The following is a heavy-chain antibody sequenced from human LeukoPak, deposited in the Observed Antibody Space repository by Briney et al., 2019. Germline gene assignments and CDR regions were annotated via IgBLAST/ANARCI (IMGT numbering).Heavy chain of an antibody. V-gene: IGHV3-23*01. CDR3: ARGRSSMVRGYYYYYMDV. D-gene: IGHD3-10*01. CDR2: ISGSGGST. J-gene: IGHJ6*03. Sequence: GGSPRLSCAASGFTFSSYGMSGLRRAPGKGLEGVSAISGSGGSTYYAESVKGRFTISRDNSKNTLYLQMNSLRAEDTAVYYCARGRSSMVRGYYYYYMDVWGKGTTVTISS. CDR1: GFTFSSYG.